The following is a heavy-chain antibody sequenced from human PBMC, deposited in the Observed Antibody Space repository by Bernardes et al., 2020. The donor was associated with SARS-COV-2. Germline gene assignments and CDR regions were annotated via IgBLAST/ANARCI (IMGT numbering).Heavy chain of an antibody. V-gene: IGHV4-34*01. CDR2: INHSGST. J-gene: IGHJ4*02. CDR3: ARGALYNWNDFGY. CDR1: GGSFSGYY. D-gene: IGHD1-20*01. Sequence: SETLSLTCAVYGGSFSGYYWSWIRQPPGKGLEWIGEINHSGSTNYNPSLKSRVTISVDTSKNQFSLKLSSVTAADTAVYYCARGALYNWNDFGYWGQGTLVTVSS.